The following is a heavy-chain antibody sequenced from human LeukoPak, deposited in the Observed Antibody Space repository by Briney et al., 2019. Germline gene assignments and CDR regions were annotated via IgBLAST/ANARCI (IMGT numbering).Heavy chain of an antibody. Sequence: PGGSLRLSCAASGFTFSDYWIHWVRQAPGKGLVWVSRITTDVTNTDYAASVKGRFTISRDNAKNTVYLQMNSLSADDTAVYYWARDRGVAGHLDPCDQGTLVPVTS. J-gene: IGHJ5*02. V-gene: IGHV3-74*01. CDR3: ARDRGVAGHLDP. CDR2: ITTDVTNT. CDR1: GFTFSDYW. D-gene: IGHD3-10*01.